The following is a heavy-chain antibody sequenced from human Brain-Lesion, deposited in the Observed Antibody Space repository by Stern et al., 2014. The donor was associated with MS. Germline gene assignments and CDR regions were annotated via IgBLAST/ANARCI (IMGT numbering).Heavy chain of an antibody. CDR2: INPNSGGT. Sequence: VQLVESGAEVKKPGASVRVSCEASGNSFTHFYIHWVRQAPGQGLEWMGLINPNSGGTKFPQKFQGWVTITRDTSMTTAYMEVTSLTSDDTAVYYCARGGRYYADYWGQGTLVPVSS. CDR1: GNSFTHFY. J-gene: IGHJ4*02. V-gene: IGHV1-2*04. D-gene: IGHD2-2*01. CDR3: ARGGRYYADY.